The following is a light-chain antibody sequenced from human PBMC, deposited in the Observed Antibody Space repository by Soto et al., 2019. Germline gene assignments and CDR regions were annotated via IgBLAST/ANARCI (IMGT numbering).Light chain of an antibody. Sequence: QSVLTQPPSVSGAPGQRVTISCTESSSNIGAGYDVHWYQQLPGTAPKLLIYGNSNRPSGVPDRFSGSKSGTSASLAITGLQAEDEADYYCQSYDSSLSGWVFGGGTKHRP. CDR3: QSYDSSLSGWV. CDR2: GNS. V-gene: IGLV1-40*01. CDR1: SSNIGAGYD. J-gene: IGLJ3*02.